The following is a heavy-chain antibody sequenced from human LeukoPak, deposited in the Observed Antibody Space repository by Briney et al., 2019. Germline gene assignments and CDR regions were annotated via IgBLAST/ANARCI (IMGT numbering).Heavy chain of an antibody. Sequence: PGGSLRLSCAASGFTFSDYYMSWIRQAPGKGLEWVSYISSSGSTIYYADSVKGRFTISRDNAKNSLYLQMNSLRAEDTAAYYCARDAPLMVRGVPDYWGQGTLVTVSS. CDR2: ISSSGSTI. J-gene: IGHJ4*02. V-gene: IGHV3-11*01. CDR3: ARDAPLMVRGVPDY. CDR1: GFTFSDYY. D-gene: IGHD3-10*01.